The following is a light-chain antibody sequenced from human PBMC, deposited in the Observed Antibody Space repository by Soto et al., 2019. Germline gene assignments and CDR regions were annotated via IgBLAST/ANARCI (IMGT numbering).Light chain of an antibody. CDR2: AAS. CDR1: QTINIF. V-gene: IGKV1-39*01. J-gene: IGKJ4*01. CDR3: QESYSTPLA. Sequence: DIQVTQSPSSLSASVGHRVTITCRTSQTINIFLNWYQQKPGRAPMVVISAASNLESGVPSRFSGRGSGTEFTLTISNLRPGDSALYFCQESYSTPLAFGGGTRVEIK.